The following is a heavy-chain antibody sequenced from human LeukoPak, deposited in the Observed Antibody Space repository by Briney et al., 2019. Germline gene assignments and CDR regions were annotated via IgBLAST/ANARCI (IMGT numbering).Heavy chain of an antibody. CDR1: GFIFDDYA. V-gene: IGHV3-9*01. CDR3: ARDKPQGDNYYDSSGYYGVAFDI. CDR2: ISWNSASI. J-gene: IGHJ3*02. Sequence: GGSLRLSCAASGFIFDDYAMHWVRQAPGKGLEWVSGISWNSASIGYADSVKGRFTISRDNAKNSLYLQMNSLRAEDTAVYYCARDKPQGDNYYDSSGYYGVAFDIWGQGTMVTVSS. D-gene: IGHD3-22*01.